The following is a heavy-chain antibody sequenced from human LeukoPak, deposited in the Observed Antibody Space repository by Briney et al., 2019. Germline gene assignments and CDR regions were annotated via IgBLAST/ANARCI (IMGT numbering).Heavy chain of an antibody. Sequence: GGSLRLSCAASGFTFSGSSMHWVRQASGKGLESVGHIRSKANNYATVYAASVKGRFTISRDDSKNTAYLQMNSLRAEDTAVYYCAKRKGAAPHFDYWGQGTLVTVSS. CDR2: IRSKANNYAT. CDR3: AKRKGAAPHFDY. CDR1: GFTFSGSS. V-gene: IGHV3-73*01. D-gene: IGHD6-25*01. J-gene: IGHJ4*02.